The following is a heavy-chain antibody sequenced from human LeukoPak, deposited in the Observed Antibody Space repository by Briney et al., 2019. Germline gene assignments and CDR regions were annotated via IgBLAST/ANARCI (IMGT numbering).Heavy chain of an antibody. V-gene: IGHV3-74*01. Sequence: GGSLRLSCTASGLRFSDFWMHWVRQAPGKGLVWVSRIRGDGYDTNYADSVKGRYTISRDNAQNTLYLQMNSLRAEDTAVYYCASDRVLGSGSLDNWGQGTLVTVSS. D-gene: IGHD3-10*01. CDR2: IRGDGYDT. CDR3: ASDRVLGSGSLDN. CDR1: GLRFSDFW. J-gene: IGHJ4*02.